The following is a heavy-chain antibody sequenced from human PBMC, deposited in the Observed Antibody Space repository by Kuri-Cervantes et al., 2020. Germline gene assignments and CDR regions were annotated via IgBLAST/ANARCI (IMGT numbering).Heavy chain of an antibody. CDR1: GFTFDDYA. D-gene: IGHD6-19*01. J-gene: IGHJ4*02. CDR2: ISWNSGSI. V-gene: IGHV3-9*01. Sequence: GGSLRLSCAASGFTFDDYAMHWVRQAPGKGLEWVSGISWNSGSIGYADSVKGRFTISRDNSKNTLSLQMNSLRAEDTAVYYCARDSEAVAGTGAFDYWGQGTLVTVSS. CDR3: ARDSEAVAGTGAFDY.